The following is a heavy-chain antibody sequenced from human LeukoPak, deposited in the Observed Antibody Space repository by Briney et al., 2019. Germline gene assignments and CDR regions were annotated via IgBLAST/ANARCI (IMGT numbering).Heavy chain of an antibody. J-gene: IGHJ3*02. CDR1: GFTFSSYR. CDR3: ARPRSTNSYDAFDI. D-gene: IGHD2-2*01. Sequence: PGGSLRLSCAASGFTFSSYRMTWVRQAPGKGLEWVSSISTGSSYIYYADSVKGRFTISRDNAKNSLYLQMNSLRAEDTAVYYCARPRSTNSYDAFDIWGQGTMVTVSS. CDR2: ISTGSSYI. V-gene: IGHV3-21*01.